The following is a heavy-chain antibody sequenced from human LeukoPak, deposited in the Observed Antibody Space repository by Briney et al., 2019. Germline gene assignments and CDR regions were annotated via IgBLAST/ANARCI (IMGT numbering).Heavy chain of an antibody. CDR2: IYYSGST. J-gene: IGHJ5*02. D-gene: IGHD3-10*01. V-gene: IGHV4-61*08. CDR3: ARAIGSGSYGGFDP. Sequence: SETLSLTCTVSGGSISSGGYYWSWIRQHPGKGLEWIGYIYYSGSTNYNPSLKSRVTISVDTSKNQFSLKLSSVTAADTAVYYCARAIGSGSYGGFDPWGQGTLVTVSS. CDR1: GGSISSGGYY.